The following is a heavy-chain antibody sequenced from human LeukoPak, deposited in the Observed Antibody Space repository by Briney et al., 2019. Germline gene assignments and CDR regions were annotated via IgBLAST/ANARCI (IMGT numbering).Heavy chain of an antibody. CDR3: AKVLAVTSYGAKSVFDH. Sequence: PGGSLRLSCAASGFTFSNYGMHWVGQAPGTGLEWVAFIWYDGSNKYYADSVKGRFTISRDNSKNTVYLQMNSLRAEDTAVYYCAKVLAVTSYGAKSVFDHWGQGTLVTVSS. J-gene: IGHJ4*02. V-gene: IGHV3-30*02. CDR2: IWYDGSNK. D-gene: IGHD4-23*01. CDR1: GFTFSNYG.